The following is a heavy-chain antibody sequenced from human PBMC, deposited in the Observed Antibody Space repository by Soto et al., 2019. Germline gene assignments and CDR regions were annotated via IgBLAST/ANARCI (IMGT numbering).Heavy chain of an antibody. V-gene: IGHV1-18*04. CDR3: ARGPPSGTFSLTPRY. CDR1: DYSFHNFG. CDR2: ISGQIAKT. J-gene: IGHJ4*02. Sequence: QVQLVQSGPEVKKPGASVKVSCKASDYSFHNFGIIWVGQAPGQGLEWMGWISGQIAKTNYAQKFQGKVTMTTDTSTSTAYMELNTLTSDDTAMYYCARGPPSGTFSLTPRYWGQGTLVTVSS. D-gene: IGHD1-26*01.